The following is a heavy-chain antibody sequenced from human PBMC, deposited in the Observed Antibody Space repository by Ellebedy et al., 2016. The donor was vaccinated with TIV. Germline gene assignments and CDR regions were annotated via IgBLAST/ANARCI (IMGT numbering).Heavy chain of an antibody. V-gene: IGHV3-48*01. CDR3: ARDAMIWIFDS. CDR2: ISKSDTT. J-gene: IGHJ4*02. CDR1: GFTFNSYS. Sequence: GESLKISCAASGFTFNSYSMNWVRQAPGKGLEWISYISKSDTTYYADSVRGRFTIYRDNAKRSLYLQMNSLRLEDTAVYYCARDAMIWIFDSWGQGTLVTVSS. D-gene: IGHD3-22*01.